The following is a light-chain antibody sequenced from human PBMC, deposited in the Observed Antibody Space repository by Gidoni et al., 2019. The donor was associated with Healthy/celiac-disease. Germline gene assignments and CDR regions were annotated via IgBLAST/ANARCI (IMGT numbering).Light chain of an antibody. Sequence: QKPCQSPVLVIYQDSKRPSGIPVRFSGSNSGNTATLTISGTQAIDAADYYCQACDSSAVVFGGGTKLTVL. J-gene: IGLJ2*01. CDR2: QDS. CDR3: QACDSSAVV. V-gene: IGLV3-1*01.